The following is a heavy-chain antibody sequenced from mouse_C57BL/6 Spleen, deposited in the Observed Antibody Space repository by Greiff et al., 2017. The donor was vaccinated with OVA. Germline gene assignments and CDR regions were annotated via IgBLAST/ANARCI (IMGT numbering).Heavy chain of an antibody. CDR3: ARHEEGNGFAY. CDR2: FYPGSFSI. J-gene: IGHJ3*01. Sequence: LQQSSPSLFPAASSFPLSSKSSFSPFPSSPLPFFPPLSCPFLSFILFFYPGSFSIKYNEKFNDKATLTADKSSSTVYMELSRLTSEDSAVYFCARHEEGNGFAYWGQGTLVTVSA. CDR1: FSPFPSSP. V-gene: IGHV1-62-2*01.